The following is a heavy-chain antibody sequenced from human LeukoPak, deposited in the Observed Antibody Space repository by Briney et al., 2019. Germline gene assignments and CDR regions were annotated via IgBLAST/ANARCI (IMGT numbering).Heavy chain of an antibody. CDR3: ATGDRRSSTSCYRPGSFDY. Sequence: GASVKVSCKVSGYTLTELSMHWVRQAPGKGLEWMGGFDPEDGETIYAQKFQGRVTMTEDTSTDTAYMELSSLRSEDTAVYYCATGDRRSSTSCYRPGSFDYWGQGTLVTVSS. CDR1: GYTLTELS. D-gene: IGHD2-2*02. CDR2: FDPEDGET. J-gene: IGHJ4*02. V-gene: IGHV1-24*01.